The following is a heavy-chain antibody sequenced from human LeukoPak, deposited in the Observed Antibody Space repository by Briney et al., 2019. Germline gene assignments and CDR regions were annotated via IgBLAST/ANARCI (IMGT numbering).Heavy chain of an antibody. CDR3: ASRGYSYGLYYYYYYMDV. J-gene: IGHJ6*03. CDR2: IYYSGST. D-gene: IGHD5-18*01. Sequence: SETLSLTCTVSGGSISSYYWSWIRQPPGKGLEWIGYIYYSGSTNYNPSLKSRVTISVDTSKNQFSLKLSSVTAADTAVYYCASRGYSYGLYYYYYYMDVWGKGTTVTVSS. V-gene: IGHV4-59*12. CDR1: GGSISSYY.